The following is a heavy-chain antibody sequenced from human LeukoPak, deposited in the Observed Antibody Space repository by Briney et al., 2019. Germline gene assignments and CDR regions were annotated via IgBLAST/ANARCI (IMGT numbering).Heavy chain of an antibody. V-gene: IGHV3-23*01. J-gene: IGHJ4*02. CDR2: ISGGGST. D-gene: IGHD1-26*01. Sequence: GGSLRLCCAASGFAFSNYAMYWVRQAPGKGLEWVSGISGGGSTYYADSVKGRFTISRDNTRNTLYLQMNSLRAEDTAVYYCARAVVGATGGYYWGQGTLVTVSS. CDR3: ARAVVGATGGYY. CDR1: GFAFSNYA.